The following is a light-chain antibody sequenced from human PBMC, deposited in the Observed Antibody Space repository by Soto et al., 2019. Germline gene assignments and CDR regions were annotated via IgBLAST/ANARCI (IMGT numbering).Light chain of an antibody. J-gene: IGKJ5*01. CDR2: RTF. CDR1: QTIASRY. V-gene: IGKV3-20*01. CDR3: QQYDTSPPP. Sequence: EIVLTQSPGTLSLSPGERSTLSCRASQTIASRYLAWYQHQPGPAPRLLIYRTFARAPGIPDRFSGGGSGTDFTLTISRLEREDFAVYYCQQYDTSPPPLGQGTRLEIK.